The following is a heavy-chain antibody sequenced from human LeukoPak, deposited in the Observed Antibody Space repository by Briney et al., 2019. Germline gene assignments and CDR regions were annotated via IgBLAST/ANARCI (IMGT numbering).Heavy chain of an antibody. CDR3: AREKVAGIDYFDY. V-gene: IGHV3-7*01. D-gene: IGHD6-19*01. Sequence: SGGSLRLSCAASGFTFSSYSMNWVRQAPGKGLEWVANIKQDGSEKYYVDSVKGRFTISRDNAKNSLYLQMNSLRAEDTAEYYCAREKVAGIDYFDYWGQGTLVTVSS. CDR1: GFTFSSYS. J-gene: IGHJ4*02. CDR2: IKQDGSEK.